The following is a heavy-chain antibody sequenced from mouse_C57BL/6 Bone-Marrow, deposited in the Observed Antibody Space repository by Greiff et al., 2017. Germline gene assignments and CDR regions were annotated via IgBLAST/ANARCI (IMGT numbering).Heavy chain of an antibody. J-gene: IGHJ3*01. Sequence: EVQGVESGGDLVKPGGSLKLSCAASGFTFSSYGMSWVRQTPDKRLEWVATISSGGSYTYYPDSVKGRSTISRDNAKNTHYLQMSSLKSEDTALYYCARRDYYSSPPCLADWGQGTLVTVSA. D-gene: IGHD1-1*01. CDR3: ARRDYYSSPPCLAD. CDR2: ISSGGSYT. CDR1: GFTFSSYG. V-gene: IGHV5-6*01.